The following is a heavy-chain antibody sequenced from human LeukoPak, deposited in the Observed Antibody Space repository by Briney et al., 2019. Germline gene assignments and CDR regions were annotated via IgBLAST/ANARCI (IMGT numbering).Heavy chain of an antibody. CDR3: AKVRGRIEVPAAADY. Sequence: GGSLRLSCAASVFTFSSYAMSWVRQAPGKGLEWVSAISGSGGSTYYADSVKGRFTISRDNSKNTLYLQMNSLRADDTAVYYCAKVRGRIEVPAAADYWGQGTLVTVSS. V-gene: IGHV3-23*01. CDR1: VFTFSSYA. CDR2: ISGSGGST. D-gene: IGHD2-2*01. J-gene: IGHJ4*02.